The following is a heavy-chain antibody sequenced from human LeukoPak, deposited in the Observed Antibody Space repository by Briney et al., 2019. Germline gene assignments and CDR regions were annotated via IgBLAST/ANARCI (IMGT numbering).Heavy chain of an antibody. D-gene: IGHD3-10*01. J-gene: IGHJ6*02. Sequence: GGSLRLSCAASGFTFSSYGMHWVRQAPGKGMEWMTLIWYDGSHKYYADSVRGRFTISRDNSKNTLYLQMNSLRAEDTAVYYCARDMAYYYGMDVWGQGTTVTVSS. CDR3: ARDMAYYYGMDV. CDR1: GFTFSSYG. V-gene: IGHV3-33*01. CDR2: IWYDGSHK.